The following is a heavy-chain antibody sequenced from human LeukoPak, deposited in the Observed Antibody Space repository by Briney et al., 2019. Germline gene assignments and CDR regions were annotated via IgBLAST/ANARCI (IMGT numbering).Heavy chain of an antibody. CDR1: GFTFSGSA. V-gene: IGHV3-73*01. J-gene: IGHJ3*02. Sequence: GGSLKLSCAASGFTFSGSAMHWVRQASGKGLEWVGRIRSKANSYATAYAASVKGRFTISRDDSKNTLYLQMNSLRAEDTAVYYCASPPPPRKGIDAFDIWGQGTMVTVSS. CDR2: IRSKANSYAT. D-gene: IGHD3-16*01. CDR3: ASPPPPRKGIDAFDI.